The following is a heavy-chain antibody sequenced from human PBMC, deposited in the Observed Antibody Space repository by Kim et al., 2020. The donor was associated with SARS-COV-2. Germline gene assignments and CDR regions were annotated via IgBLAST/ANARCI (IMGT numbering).Heavy chain of an antibody. J-gene: IGHJ4*02. CDR2: VYTSGST. CDR3: AGGRPNGNNRFDN. V-gene: IGHV4-4*07. Sequence: SETLSLTCSVSGVSLSNFYFNWIRQAAGKGLEWIGRVYTSGSTIYHPSPETRLTMSIDTYKNEFSLSLTHLTAADTAVYYCAGGRPNGNNRFDNGGRGILVTVSA. CDR1: GVSLSNFY. D-gene: IGHD2-8*01.